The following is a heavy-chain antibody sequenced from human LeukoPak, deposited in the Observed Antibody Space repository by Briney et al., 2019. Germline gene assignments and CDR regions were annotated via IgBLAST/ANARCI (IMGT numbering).Heavy chain of an antibody. D-gene: IGHD6-19*01. V-gene: IGHV1-24*01. J-gene: IGHJ4*02. CDR2: FDPEDGET. CDR1: GYTLTELS. CDR3: ATAFKWLVPSDH. Sequence: ASVKVSCKVSGYTLTELSMHWVRQAPGKGLEWMGGFDPEDGETIYAQKFQGRVTMTEDTSTDTAYMELSSLRSEDTAVYYCATAFKWLVPSDHWGQGTLGTVSS.